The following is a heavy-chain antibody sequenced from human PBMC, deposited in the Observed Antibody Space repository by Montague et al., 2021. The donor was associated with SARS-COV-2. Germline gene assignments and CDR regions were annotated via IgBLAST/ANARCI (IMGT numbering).Heavy chain of an antibody. Sequence: SETLSLTCAVYGGSFCGYYWSWIRQPPGKGLEWIGEINHSGSTNYNPSLKSRVTISVDTSKNQFSLKLSSVTAADTAVYYCARGPRITMIVVVITDIWFYPWGQGTLVTVSS. CDR2: INHSGST. D-gene: IGHD3-22*01. CDR1: GGSFCGYY. CDR3: ARGPRITMIVVVITDIWFYP. J-gene: IGHJ5*02. V-gene: IGHV4-34*01.